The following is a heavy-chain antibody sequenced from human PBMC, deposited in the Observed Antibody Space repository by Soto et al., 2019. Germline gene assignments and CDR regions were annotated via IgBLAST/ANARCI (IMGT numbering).Heavy chain of an antibody. J-gene: IGHJ4*02. CDR1: VGSISSYS. Sequence: PSESLSLACTVSVGSISSYSWSWIRQPPGKGLEWIGCIYYSGSTNYNPSLKSRVTISVDTSKNQFSLKLSSVTAADTAVYYCARGGSSWYVYWGQGTLVTVSS. CDR3: ARGGSSWYVY. V-gene: IGHV4-59*01. CDR2: IYYSGST. D-gene: IGHD6-13*01.